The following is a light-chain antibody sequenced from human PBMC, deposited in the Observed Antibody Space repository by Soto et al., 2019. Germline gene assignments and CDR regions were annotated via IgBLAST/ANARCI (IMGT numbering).Light chain of an antibody. CDR3: SSHTSTGPVV. CDR2: DVS. V-gene: IGLV2-14*01. CDR1: SSDIGGYNY. Sequence: QSVLTQPASVSGSPGQSITISCTGTSSDIGGYNYVSWYQQHPDKAPKLLIYDVSNRPSGVSNRFSGSKSRNTASLTISGLQTEDEADYYCSSHTSTGPVVFGGGTKRTVL. J-gene: IGLJ3*02.